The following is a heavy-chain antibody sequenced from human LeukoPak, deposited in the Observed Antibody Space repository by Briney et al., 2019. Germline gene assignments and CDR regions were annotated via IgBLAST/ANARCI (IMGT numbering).Heavy chain of an antibody. CDR1: GGSISSYY. D-gene: IGHD3-10*01. J-gene: IGHJ5*02. CDR2: IYASGSS. CDR3: ARGGSGSRSNWFDP. Sequence: SETLSLTCTVSGGSISSYYWSWIRQPAGKGLEWIWRIYASGSSHYNPSLKSRVTMSVDTSKKQFSLKLSSVTAADTAVYYCARGGSGSRSNWFDPWGQGTLVTVSS. V-gene: IGHV4-4*07.